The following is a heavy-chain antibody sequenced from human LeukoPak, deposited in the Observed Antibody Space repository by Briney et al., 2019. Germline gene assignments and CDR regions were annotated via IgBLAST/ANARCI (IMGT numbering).Heavy chain of an antibody. V-gene: IGHV3-23*01. CDR2: ISGSGGST. J-gene: IGHJ4*02. Sequence: GGSLRLSCAASGFTFSSYAMSWVRQAPGKGLEWVSAISGSGGSTYYADSVKGRFTISRDNSKNTLYLQMNSLRAEDTAVYYCANLASPVTAYFDYWGQRTLVTVSS. D-gene: IGHD4-17*01. CDR1: GFTFSSYA. CDR3: ANLASPVTAYFDY.